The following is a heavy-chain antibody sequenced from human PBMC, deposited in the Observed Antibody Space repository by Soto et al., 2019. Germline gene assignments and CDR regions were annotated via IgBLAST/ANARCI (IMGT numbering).Heavy chain of an antibody. Sequence: GSLRLSCAASVFTFSSYAMSWVRQAPGKGLEWVSAISGSGGSTYYADSVKGRFTISRDNSKNTLYLQMNSLRAEDTAVYYCAKDIAPSTVTTPDFDYWGQGTLVTVSS. CDR2: ISGSGGST. J-gene: IGHJ4*02. CDR3: AKDIAPSTVTTPDFDY. CDR1: VFTFSSYA. D-gene: IGHD4-4*01. V-gene: IGHV3-23*01.